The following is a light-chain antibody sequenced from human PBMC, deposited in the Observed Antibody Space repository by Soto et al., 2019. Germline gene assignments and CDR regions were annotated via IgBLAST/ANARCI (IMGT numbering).Light chain of an antibody. CDR2: DAS. CDR1: QSISSW. J-gene: IGKJ1*01. CDR3: QQYNSYWT. Sequence: DLQMTQSPSTQSASVGDRVNITGRASQSISSWLAWYQQKPGKAPKLLIYDASSLESGVPSRFSGSGSGTEFTLTISSLQPDDFATYYCQQYNSYWTFGQGTKV. V-gene: IGKV1-5*01.